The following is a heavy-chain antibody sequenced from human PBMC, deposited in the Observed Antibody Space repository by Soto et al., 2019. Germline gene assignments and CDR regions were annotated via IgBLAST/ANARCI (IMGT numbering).Heavy chain of an antibody. V-gene: IGHV3-23*01. D-gene: IGHD2-15*01. CDR1: GFTFSSYA. Sequence: PGGSLRLSCAASGFTFSSYAMSWVRQAPGKGLEWVSAISGSGDSTYYADSVKGRFTISRDNSKNTLYLQMNSLRAEDTAVYYCAKGTPLGYCSGDTCYRHFDYWGQGALVTVSS. J-gene: IGHJ4*02. CDR2: ISGSGDST. CDR3: AKGTPLGYCSGDTCYRHFDY.